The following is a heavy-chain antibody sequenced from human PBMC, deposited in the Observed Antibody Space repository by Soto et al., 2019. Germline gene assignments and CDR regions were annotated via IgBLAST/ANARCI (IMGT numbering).Heavy chain of an antibody. D-gene: IGHD2-8*02. Sequence: PGESLKISCAASGFTVSSYGMHWVRQAPGKGLEWVAVISRDGGTKYYADSVKGRFTISRDNSRNTLFLEMNSLRGDDMAVYYCTGEVASGYWGQGTLVTVSS. V-gene: IGHV3-30*03. CDR1: GFTVSSYG. J-gene: IGHJ4*02. CDR2: ISRDGGTK. CDR3: TGEVASGY.